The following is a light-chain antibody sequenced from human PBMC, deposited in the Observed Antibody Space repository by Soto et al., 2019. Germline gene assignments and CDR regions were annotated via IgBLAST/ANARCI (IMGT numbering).Light chain of an antibody. V-gene: IGKV3-15*01. CDR2: GAS. J-gene: IGKJ2*01. CDR1: QSVSSN. Sequence: EIGMTQSPATLSLSPGERATLYCRASQSVSSNLAWYLKKPGQAPRLLIYGASTRATGLPARFSGSGSGAEFTLTISSLQSEDFAVYYCQQYNNWPYTFGQGTNVEIK. CDR3: QQYNNWPYT.